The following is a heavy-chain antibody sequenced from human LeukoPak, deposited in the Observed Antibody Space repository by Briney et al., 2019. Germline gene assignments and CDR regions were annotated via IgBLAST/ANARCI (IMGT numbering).Heavy chain of an antibody. CDR3: ATDGGSNPKGGYYYYYYMDV. Sequence: ASVKVSCKVSGYTLTELSMHWVRQAPGKGLEWMGGFDPEDGETIYAQKFQGRVTMTEDTSTDTAYMELSSLRSEDTAVYYCATDGGSNPKGGYYYYYYMDVWGKGTTVTVSS. CDR1: GYTLTELS. V-gene: IGHV1-24*01. CDR2: FDPEDGET. J-gene: IGHJ6*03. D-gene: IGHD3-16*02.